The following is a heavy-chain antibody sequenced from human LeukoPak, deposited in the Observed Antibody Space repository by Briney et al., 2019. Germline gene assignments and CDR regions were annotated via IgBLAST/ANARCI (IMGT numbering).Heavy chain of an antibody. CDR1: GYTFTSYA. J-gene: IGHJ3*02. CDR2: MNPNSDNT. D-gene: IGHD6-19*01. CDR3: VRRGAVSGTGAFDI. Sequence: GASVKVSCKASGYTFTSYAVHWVRQAPGQRLEWMGWMNPNSDNTGFAQRFQGRVTISWNTSISTAYMELSSLRSEDTAVYYCVRRGAVSGTGAFDIWGQGTMVTVSS. V-gene: IGHV1-8*03.